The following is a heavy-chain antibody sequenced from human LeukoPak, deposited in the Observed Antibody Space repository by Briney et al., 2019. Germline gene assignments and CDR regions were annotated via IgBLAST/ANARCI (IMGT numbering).Heavy chain of an antibody. Sequence: GGSLRLSCAASGFTFSNSAMSWVRQAPGKGLEWVSTLSGSGITTYYADSVEGRFTISRDNSKNTLYLQMNSLRAEDTAVYYCANEIYSSGWSYFDYWGHGTLVTVSS. D-gene: IGHD6-19*01. CDR1: GFTFSNSA. J-gene: IGHJ4*01. CDR3: ANEIYSSGWSYFDY. V-gene: IGHV3-23*01. CDR2: LSGSGITT.